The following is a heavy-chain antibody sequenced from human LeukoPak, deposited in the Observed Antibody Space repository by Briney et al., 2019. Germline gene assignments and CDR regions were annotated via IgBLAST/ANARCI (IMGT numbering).Heavy chain of an antibody. Sequence: SEGSLRLSCAASGFTVSSTYMSWVRQAPGKGLECVSLLYNDGRTYYADSVKGRFTISRDNSKNTLYLQMNSLRAEDTAVYYCARAAGEVDYWGQGTLVTVSS. CDR2: LYNDGRT. V-gene: IGHV3-66*01. D-gene: IGHD2-21*01. J-gene: IGHJ4*02. CDR1: GFTVSSTY. CDR3: ARAAGEVDY.